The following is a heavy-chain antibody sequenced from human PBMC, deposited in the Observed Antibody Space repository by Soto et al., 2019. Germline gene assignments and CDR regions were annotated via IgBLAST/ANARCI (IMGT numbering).Heavy chain of an antibody. CDR3: AREQYYYDSSGHQPPFDY. D-gene: IGHD3-22*01. CDR2: VSYDGSNK. CDR1: GFTFSSYA. J-gene: IGHJ4*02. V-gene: IGHV3-30-3*01. Sequence: QVQLVESGGGVVQPGRSLRLSCAASGFTFSSYAMHWVRQAPGKGLEWVAVVSYDGSNKYYADSVKGRFTISRDNSKNTLYLQMNSLRAEDTAVYYCAREQYYYDSSGHQPPFDYWGQGTLVTVSS.